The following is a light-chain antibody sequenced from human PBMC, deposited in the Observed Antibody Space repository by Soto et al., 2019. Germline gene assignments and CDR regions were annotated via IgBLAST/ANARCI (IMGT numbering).Light chain of an antibody. J-gene: IGLJ3*02. V-gene: IGLV1-44*01. CDR3: ATWDDTLNGVV. CDR1: SSNIGINA. Sequence: QSVLTQPPSASGTPGQRVTISCSGSSSNIGINAVNWYQQLPGTGPKLLIYGNNQRPSGVADRFSVSKSGTSASLAISGLQSDDETDYYCATWDDTLNGVVFGGGTKLTVL. CDR2: GNN.